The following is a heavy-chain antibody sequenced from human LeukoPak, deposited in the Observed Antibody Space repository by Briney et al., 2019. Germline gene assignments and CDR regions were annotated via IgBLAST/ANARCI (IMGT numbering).Heavy chain of an antibody. J-gene: IGHJ5*02. CDR1: GSRFTSYW. CDR2: IDPSDSYT. D-gene: IGHD3-10*01. CDR3: ARHPQGGSGATNWFDP. Sequence: GASLQISCKGSGSRFTSYWISWVRQMPGKGLEWMGRIDPSDSYTNYSPSFQGHVTISADKSISTAYLQWSSLKASDTAMYYCARHPQGGSGATNWFDPWGQGTLVTVSS. V-gene: IGHV5-10-1*01.